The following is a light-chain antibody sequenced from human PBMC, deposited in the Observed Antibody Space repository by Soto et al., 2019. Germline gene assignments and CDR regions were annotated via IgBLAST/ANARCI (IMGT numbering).Light chain of an antibody. CDR2: DAS. CDR1: QSISSW. Sequence: DIQMTQSPSTLSASVGDRVTITCRASQSISSWLAWYQQKQGKAPKILIYDASSLESGVPSRFSGSGSGTECTLTISRLQPDDFETYYCQQYNSYSGTFGQGTKVDIK. V-gene: IGKV1-5*01. J-gene: IGKJ1*01. CDR3: QQYNSYSGT.